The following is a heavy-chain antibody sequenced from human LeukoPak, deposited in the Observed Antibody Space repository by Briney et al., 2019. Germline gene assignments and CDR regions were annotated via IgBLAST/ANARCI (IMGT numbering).Heavy chain of an antibody. Sequence: GGSLRLSCAASGFSFSSYWMHWVRQPPGKGLVWVSRIKSDESSINYADSVKGRFTISRDNARNTLYLQMNSLKAEDTAVYYCARGGYGPYYYASGYPPDYWGQGTLVTASA. J-gene: IGHJ4*02. V-gene: IGHV3-74*01. CDR3: ARGGYGPYYYASGYPPDY. D-gene: IGHD3-10*01. CDR1: GFSFSSYW. CDR2: IKSDESSI.